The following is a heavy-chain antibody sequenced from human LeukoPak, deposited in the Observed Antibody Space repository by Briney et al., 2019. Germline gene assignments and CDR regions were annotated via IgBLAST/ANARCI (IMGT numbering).Heavy chain of an antibody. D-gene: IGHD3-10*01. CDR1: EFTFSNYE. CDR3: ARAKPSYYGHDLLYFHY. CDR2: ISSSGSSI. Sequence: PGGSLRLSCEASEFTFSNYEMNWVRQAPGRGLEWLSYISSSGSSIYYADSVKGRFTISRDNARNSLYLQMSSLRAEDTAVYYCARAKPSYYGHDLLYFHYWGQGTLVTVSS. J-gene: IGHJ4*02. V-gene: IGHV3-48*03.